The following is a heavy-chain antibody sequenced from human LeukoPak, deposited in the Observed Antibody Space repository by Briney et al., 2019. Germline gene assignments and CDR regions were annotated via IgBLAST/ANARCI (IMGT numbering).Heavy chain of an antibody. CDR1: GGSITGYY. D-gene: IGHD3-22*01. Sequence: SETLSLTCTGSGGSITGYYWSWIQQPAGKGLEWIGRIYTSGSTNYNPSLKSRVTMSVDTSKNQFSLRLSSVTAADTAVYYCASGSFGDSSGSFDYWGQGTLVTVSS. CDR3: ASGSFGDSSGSFDY. CDR2: IYTSGST. J-gene: IGHJ4*02. V-gene: IGHV4-4*07.